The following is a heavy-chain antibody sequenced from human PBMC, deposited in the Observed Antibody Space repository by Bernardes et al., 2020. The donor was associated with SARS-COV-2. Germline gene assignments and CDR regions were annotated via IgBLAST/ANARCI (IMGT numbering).Heavy chain of an antibody. V-gene: IGHV3-11*01. Sequence: GGSLRLSCAASGFTFSDYYMSWIRQAPGKGLEWISYISGSGSTIYYADSVKGRFTISRENAKNSLYLQMNSPRAEDTAVYYCARDEWVRGGATPCDYWGQGTLVTVSS. D-gene: IGHD1-26*01. CDR1: GFTFSDYY. CDR3: ARDEWVRGGATPCDY. CDR2: ISGSGSTI. J-gene: IGHJ4*02.